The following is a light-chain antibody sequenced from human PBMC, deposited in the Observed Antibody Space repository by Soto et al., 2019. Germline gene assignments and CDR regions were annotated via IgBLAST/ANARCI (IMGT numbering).Light chain of an antibody. CDR1: QSVDSTY. CDR3: QQSNNWPPLT. J-gene: IGKJ4*01. CDR2: GVS. V-gene: IGKV3-15*01. Sequence: VMKQSPATLSVTKGERATLSCRASQSVDSTYLGWYQQKSGQAPRLLIYGVSTRATGVPARFSGSGSETDFSLTISSLQIEDFALYYCQQSNNWPPLTFGGGTIV.